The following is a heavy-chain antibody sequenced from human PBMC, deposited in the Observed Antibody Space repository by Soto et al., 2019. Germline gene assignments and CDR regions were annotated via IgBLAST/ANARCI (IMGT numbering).Heavy chain of an antibody. Sequence: SETLSLTCAVYGGSFSGYYWSWIRQPPGKGLEWIGEINHSGSTNYNPSLKSRVTISVDTSKNQFSLKLSSVTAADTAVYYCAREIVVVIATSYYYMDVWGKGTTVTVSS. CDR1: GGSFSGYY. V-gene: IGHV4-34*01. J-gene: IGHJ6*03. D-gene: IGHD2-21*01. CDR3: AREIVVVIATSYYYMDV. CDR2: INHSGST.